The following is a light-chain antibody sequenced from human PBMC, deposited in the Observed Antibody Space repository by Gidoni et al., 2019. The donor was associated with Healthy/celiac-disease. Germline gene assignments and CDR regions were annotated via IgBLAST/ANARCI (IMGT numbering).Light chain of an antibody. Sequence: DIQMTQSPSSLSASVGDRVTITCQASQDISNYLNCYQQKPGKAPKLLIYDASNLETGVPSRFSGSGSGTDFTFTISSLQPEDIATYYCQQYDNLHLTLXPXTKVDIK. CDR3: QQYDNLHLT. J-gene: IGKJ3*01. CDR2: DAS. V-gene: IGKV1-33*01. CDR1: QDISNY.